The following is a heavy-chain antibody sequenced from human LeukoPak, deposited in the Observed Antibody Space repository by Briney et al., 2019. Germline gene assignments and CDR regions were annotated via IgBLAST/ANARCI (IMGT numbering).Heavy chain of an antibody. D-gene: IGHD6-6*01. CDR1: GGSFSAYY. V-gene: IGHV4-34*01. CDR2: INRSGST. Sequence: PSETLSLTCTVYGGSFSAYYWSWIRQPPGEGLEWIGEINRSGSTNYNPSLTSRVTISVDTSKNQFSLKLSSVTAADTAVYYCAPLAGFGSSSSNRDPWGQGTLVTVSS. CDR3: APLAGFGSSSSNRDP. J-gene: IGHJ5*02.